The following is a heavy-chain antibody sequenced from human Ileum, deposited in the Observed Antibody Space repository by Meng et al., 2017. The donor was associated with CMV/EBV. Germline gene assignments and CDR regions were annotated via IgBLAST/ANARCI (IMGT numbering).Heavy chain of an antibody. D-gene: IGHD6-13*01. CDR2: ISWNSGSI. J-gene: IGHJ4*02. CDR1: GFTFEDYA. CDR3: AKEQKNIAEPGTKFPYYFDY. V-gene: IGHV3-9*01. Sequence: GGSLRLSCAASGFTFEDYAMHWVRQAPGKGLGWVSGISWNSGSIGYADSVKGRFTISRDNAKNSLYLQMNSLRIEDTAFYYCAKEQKNIAEPGTKFPYYFDYWGQGTLVTVSS.